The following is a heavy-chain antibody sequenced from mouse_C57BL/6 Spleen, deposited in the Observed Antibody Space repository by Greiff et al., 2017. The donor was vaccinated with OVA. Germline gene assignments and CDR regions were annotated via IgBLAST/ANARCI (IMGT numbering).Heavy chain of an antibody. CDR1: GYTFTSYW. V-gene: IGHV1-64*01. CDR3: ARCGYGYYFAY. CDR2: IHPNSGST. Sequence: QVQLQQPGAELVKPGASVKLSCKASGYTFTSYWMHWVKQRPGQGLEWIGMIHPNSGSTNYNEKFKSKATLTVDKSSSTAYMQLSSLTSEDSAVYYCARCGYGYYFAYWGQGTTLTVSS. D-gene: IGHD2-2*01. J-gene: IGHJ2*01.